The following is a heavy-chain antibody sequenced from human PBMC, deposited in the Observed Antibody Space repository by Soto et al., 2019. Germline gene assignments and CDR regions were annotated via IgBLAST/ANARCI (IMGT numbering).Heavy chain of an antibody. CDR2: IYPGDSDT. Sequence: GESLKISCKCSGYSFTSYWIGLVRQMPGKGLEWMGIIYPGDSDTRYSPSFQGQVTISADKSISTAYLQWSSLKASDTAMYYCATSYYYDSSGYKAGAFDIWGQGTMVTVSS. CDR1: GYSFTSYW. CDR3: ATSYYYDSSGYKAGAFDI. V-gene: IGHV5-51*01. D-gene: IGHD3-22*01. J-gene: IGHJ3*02.